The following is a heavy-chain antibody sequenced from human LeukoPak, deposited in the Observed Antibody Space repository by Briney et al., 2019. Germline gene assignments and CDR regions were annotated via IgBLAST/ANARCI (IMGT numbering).Heavy chain of an antibody. Sequence: SVTLSCKASGYTFTSYGINWRRQAPGHGLERMGWMNPNSGNTGYAQKFQVRVTMTRNTSISTAYRELSSLRSEDTAVYFCARASTATSRWGSDYWGQGTLVTVSS. CDR3: ARASTATSRWGSDY. CDR1: GYTFTSYG. V-gene: IGHV1-8*01. D-gene: IGHD4-17*01. CDR2: MNPNSGNT. J-gene: IGHJ4*02.